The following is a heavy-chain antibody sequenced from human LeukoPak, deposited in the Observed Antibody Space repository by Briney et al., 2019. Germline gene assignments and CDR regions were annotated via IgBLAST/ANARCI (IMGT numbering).Heavy chain of an antibody. CDR1: GFTFTNYA. CDR3: TKLVGASPLDY. J-gene: IGHJ4*02. V-gene: IGHV3-23*01. Sequence: GGSLRLSYAASGFTFTNYAMSSMYWVRQAPGKGLEWVSGIVRSGGSTYYADSVKGRFTISRDNSKNTLYLQMNSLRAEDTAVYYCTKLVGASPLDYWGQGTLVTVSS. D-gene: IGHD1-26*01. CDR2: IVRSGGST.